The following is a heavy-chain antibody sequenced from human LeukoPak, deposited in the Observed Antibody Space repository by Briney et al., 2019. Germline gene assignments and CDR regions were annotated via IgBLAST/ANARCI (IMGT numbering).Heavy chain of an antibody. V-gene: IGHV1-69*06. CDR1: GGTFSSYA. J-gene: IGHJ1*01. Sequence: SVNVSCKASGGTFSSYAISWVRQAPGQGLEWMGGIIPIFGTANYAQKFQGRVTITADKSTSTAYMELSSLRSEDTAVYYCAREAPPGYGDYSFFQHWGQGTLVTVSS. D-gene: IGHD4-17*01. CDR3: AREAPPGYGDYSFFQH. CDR2: IIPIFGTA.